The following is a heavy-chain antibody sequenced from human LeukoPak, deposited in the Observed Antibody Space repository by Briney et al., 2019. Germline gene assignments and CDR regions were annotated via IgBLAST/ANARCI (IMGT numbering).Heavy chain of an antibody. J-gene: IGHJ4*02. CDR1: GGSISSGSYY. CDR2: IYTSGST. D-gene: IGHD1-14*01. Sequence: PSETLSLTCTVSGGSISSGSYYWSWIRQPAGKGLEWIGRIYTSGSTNYNPSLKSRVTISVDTSKNQFSLKLSSVTAADTAVYYCARESGIEDYSFDYWGQGTLVTVSS. V-gene: IGHV4-61*02. CDR3: ARESGIEDYSFDY.